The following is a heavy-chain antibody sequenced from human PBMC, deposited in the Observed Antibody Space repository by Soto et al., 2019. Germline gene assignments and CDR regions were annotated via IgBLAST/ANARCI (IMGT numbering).Heavy chain of an antibody. D-gene: IGHD1-7*01. CDR2: ISAYNGNT. CDR1: GFTFTSYG. Sequence: GASGKVSCQASGFTFTSYGISWGGPAPGQGLEWMGWISAYNGNTNYAQKLQGRVTMTTDTSTSTAYMELRSLRSDDTAVYYCARVGTTGFYYYGMDVWGQGTTVTVSS. J-gene: IGHJ6*02. V-gene: IGHV1-18*01. CDR3: ARVGTTGFYYYGMDV.